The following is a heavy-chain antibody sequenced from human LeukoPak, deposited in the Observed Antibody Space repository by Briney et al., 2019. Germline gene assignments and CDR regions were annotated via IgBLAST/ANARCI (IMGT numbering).Heavy chain of an antibody. Sequence: GGSLRLSCAASGFSFSGSWMNWVRQAPGKGLVWVSRINTEGSSTYYADSVKGRFTISTDNTQNTLYLLVNSLRAEDTAVYYCARDHYGALDYWGRGTLVTVSS. CDR1: GFSFSGSW. CDR2: INTEGSST. J-gene: IGHJ4*02. D-gene: IGHD4-17*01. CDR3: ARDHYGALDY. V-gene: IGHV3-74*01.